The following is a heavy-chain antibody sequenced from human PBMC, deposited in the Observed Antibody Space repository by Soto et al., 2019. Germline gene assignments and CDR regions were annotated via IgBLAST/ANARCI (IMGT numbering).Heavy chain of an antibody. CDR3: ARSPGYSASWGYFYYGMKI. V-gene: IGHV1-18*01. J-gene: IGHJ6*02. CDR2: INTYHGNT. D-gene: IGHD6-13*01. CDR1: GYTFTNYG. Sequence: QVQLVQSGAELKKPGASVKVSCKASGYTFTNYGISWVRQAPGQGLEWMGWINTYHGNTKYAQKLQGRVTMTKDTSTSTAYMELTCLRSDDTAVYYCARSPGYSASWGYFYYGMKIWGQGTTVMASS.